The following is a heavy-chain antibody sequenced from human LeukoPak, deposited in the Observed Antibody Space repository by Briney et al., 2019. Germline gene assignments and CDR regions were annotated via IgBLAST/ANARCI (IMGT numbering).Heavy chain of an antibody. D-gene: IGHD6-13*01. CDR3: ARDSGIAAAGFDY. Sequence: SETLSLTCTVSGGSISRSGYYWGWIRQPPGKGLEWIGYIYYSGSTNYNPSLKSRVTISVDTSKNQFSLKLSSVTAADTAVYYCARDSGIAAAGFDYWGQGTLVTVSS. J-gene: IGHJ4*02. V-gene: IGHV4-61*08. CDR2: IYYSGST. CDR1: GGSISRSGYY.